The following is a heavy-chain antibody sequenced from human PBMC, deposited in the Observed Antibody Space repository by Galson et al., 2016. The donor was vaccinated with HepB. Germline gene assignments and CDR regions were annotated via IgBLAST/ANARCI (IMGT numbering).Heavy chain of an antibody. J-gene: IGHJ4*02. CDR3: ARGTTYFDS. Sequence: SLRLSCAASGFTFTNYGMSWVRQAPGKGLEWVSGIRGSGTTYYADSVKGRVTISRDNSKNTVYLQMNSLRAEDTAMYYCARGTTYFDSWGQGTLVTVSS. V-gene: IGHV3-23*01. D-gene: IGHD1/OR15-1a*01. CDR2: IRGSGTT. CDR1: GFTFTNYG.